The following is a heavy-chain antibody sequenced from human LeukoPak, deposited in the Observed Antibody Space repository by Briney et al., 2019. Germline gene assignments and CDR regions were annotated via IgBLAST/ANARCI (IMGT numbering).Heavy chain of an antibody. D-gene: IGHD6-6*01. CDR1: GGSISSSSYY. V-gene: IGHV4-39*07. J-gene: IGHJ4*02. CDR2: IYYSGST. CDR3: ARELGYSSSSLYYFDY. Sequence: SETLSLTCTVSGGSISSSSYYWGWIRQPPGKGLEWIGSIYYSGSTYYNPSLKSRVTISVDRSKNQFSLKLSSVTAADTAVYYCARELGYSSSSLYYFDYWGQGTLVTVSS.